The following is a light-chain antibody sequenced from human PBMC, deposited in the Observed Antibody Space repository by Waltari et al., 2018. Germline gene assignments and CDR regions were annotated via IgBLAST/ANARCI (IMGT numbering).Light chain of an antibody. CDR3: QSFDSSLSGWV. Sequence: QSVLTQPPSVSGAPGQRVTISCTGSSSNIGTGFEVHWYQQLPGTAPKLLIYGDTNRPSGVPDRFPGSKSGTSASLAITGLQAEDEADYYCQSFDSSLSGWVFGGGTKLTVL. CDR2: GDT. J-gene: IGLJ3*02. CDR1: SSNIGTGFE. V-gene: IGLV1-40*01.